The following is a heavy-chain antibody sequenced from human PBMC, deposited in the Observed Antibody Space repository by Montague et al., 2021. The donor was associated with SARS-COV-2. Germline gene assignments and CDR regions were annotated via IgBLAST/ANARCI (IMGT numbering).Heavy chain of an antibody. Sequence: SETLSLTCAVYGGSFSGHYWSWICQPQGKGLEWIGEINNSGSTNYNPSLKSRVTISVDTSKNQFSLKLHSVTAADTAVYYCARGRIEVSMIVVVLTGASYYMDARGKGTTVTVSS. V-gene: IGHV4-34*01. CDR1: GGSFSGHY. D-gene: IGHD3-22*01. CDR2: INNSGST. CDR3: ARGRIEVSMIVVVLTGASYYMDA. J-gene: IGHJ6*03.